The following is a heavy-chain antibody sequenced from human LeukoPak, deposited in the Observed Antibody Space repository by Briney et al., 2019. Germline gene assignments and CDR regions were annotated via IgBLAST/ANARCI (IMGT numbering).Heavy chain of an antibody. D-gene: IGHD6-19*01. Sequence: GGSLRLSCAASGFTLSSYYMNWVRQAPGKGLEWVSSISSSSNYIYYADSVKGRFTISRDNAKNSLYLQMNSLRAEDTAVYYCARDPSSGWYLKGWFDPWGQGTLVTVSS. V-gene: IGHV3-21*01. CDR3: ARDPSSGWYLKGWFDP. CDR1: GFTLSSYY. J-gene: IGHJ5*02. CDR2: ISSSSNYI.